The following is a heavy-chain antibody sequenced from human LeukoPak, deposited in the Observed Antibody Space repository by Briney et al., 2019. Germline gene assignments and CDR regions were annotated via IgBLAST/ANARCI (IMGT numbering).Heavy chain of an antibody. CDR3: ARYDSSGYGYYYYXMDV. D-gene: IGHD3-22*01. J-gene: IGHJ6*02. CDR1: GYTFTSYG. V-gene: IGHV1-18*01. Sequence: ASVKVSCKASGYTFTSYGISWVRQAPGQGLEWMGWISAYNGNTNYAQKLQGRVTMTTDTSTSTAYMELRSLRSDDTAVYYCARYDSSGYGYYYYXMDVWGQGTTVTVSS. CDR2: ISAYNGNT.